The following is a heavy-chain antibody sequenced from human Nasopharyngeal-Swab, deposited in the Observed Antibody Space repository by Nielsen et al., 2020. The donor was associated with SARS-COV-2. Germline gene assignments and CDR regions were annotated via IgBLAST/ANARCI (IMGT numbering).Heavy chain of an antibody. J-gene: IGHJ5*02. CDR2: ISTSGATI. CDR1: GFTVGRNF. V-gene: IGHV3-48*04. D-gene: IGHD6-19*01. CDR3: ARASRGWS. Sequence: GGSLRLSCAASGFTVGRNFMNWVRQAPGKGLEWVSYISTSGATIHYADSVRGRFTISRDNAKKSLYLQMNSLRAEDTAVYYCARASRGWSWGQGTLVTVSS.